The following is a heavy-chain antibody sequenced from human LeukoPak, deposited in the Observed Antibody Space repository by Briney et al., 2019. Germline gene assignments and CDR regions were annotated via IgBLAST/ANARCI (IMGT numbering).Heavy chain of an antibody. CDR1: GFTFSNAW. CDR3: TTYDYGDYYFFYGMDV. D-gene: IGHD4-17*01. CDR2: IKRKADGGTI. Sequence: GGSLRLSCAASGFTFSNAWMSWVRQVPGKGLEWVGRIKRKADGGTIDYGAAVKGRFTISRDDSKNTLYLQMDSLKSEDTAVYYCTTYDYGDYYFFYGMDVWGQGTTVTVSS. V-gene: IGHV3-15*01. J-gene: IGHJ6*02.